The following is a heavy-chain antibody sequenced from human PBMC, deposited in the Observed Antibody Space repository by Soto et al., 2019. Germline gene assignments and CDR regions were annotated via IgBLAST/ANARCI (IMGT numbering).Heavy chain of an antibody. V-gene: IGHV3-23*01. CDR2: ISGSGGST. Sequence: GGSLRLSCAASGFTFSSYAMSWVRQAPGKGLEWVSAISGSGGSTYYADSVKGRFTISRDNSKNTLYLQMDSLRAEDTAVYYCAKALWFGELNWFDPWGQGTLVTVS. J-gene: IGHJ5*02. CDR3: AKALWFGELNWFDP. D-gene: IGHD3-10*01. CDR1: GFTFSSYA.